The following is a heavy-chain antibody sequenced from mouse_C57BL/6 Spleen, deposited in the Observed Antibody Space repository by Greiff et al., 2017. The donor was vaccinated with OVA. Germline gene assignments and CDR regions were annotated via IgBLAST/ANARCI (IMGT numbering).Heavy chain of an antibody. Sequence: QVQLQQPGAELVKPGASVKLSCKASGYTFTSYWMHWVKQRPGQGLEWIGMIHPNRGSTNYNEKFKSKATLTVDKSSSTAYMQLSSLTSEDSAVYYCARPITTVVATNCDYWGQGTTLTVSS. CDR2: IHPNRGST. CDR3: ARPITTVVATNCDY. D-gene: IGHD1-1*01. V-gene: IGHV1-64*01. CDR1: GYTFTSYW. J-gene: IGHJ2*01.